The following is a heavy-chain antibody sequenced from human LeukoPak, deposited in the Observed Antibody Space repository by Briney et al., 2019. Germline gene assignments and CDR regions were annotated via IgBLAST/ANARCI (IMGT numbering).Heavy chain of an antibody. V-gene: IGHV3-53*04. CDR1: GFTVSSNY. J-gene: IGHJ4*02. CDR2: IYSGGST. D-gene: IGHD2-15*01. Sequence: GGSLRLSCAASGFTVSSNYMSWVRQAPGKGLEWVTVIYSGGSTYYADSVKGRFTVSRHNSKNTLYLQMNSLRAEDTDVYYCARVSIGYCSGGSCDKILDYWGQGTLVTVSS. CDR3: ARVSIGYCSGGSCDKILDY.